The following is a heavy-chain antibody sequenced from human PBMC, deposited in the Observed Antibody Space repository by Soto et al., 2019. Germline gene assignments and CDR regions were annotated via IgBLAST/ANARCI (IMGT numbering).Heavy chain of an antibody. CDR3: ARTLLLVLGYGRSL. V-gene: IGHV4-39*01. CDR1: GGTPSRSAHY. Sequence: PSENLSVTCRVSGGTPSRSAHYWGWIPPGPGKGLEWIGTIYNGGTNYYNPSLAGRVTISVDTSKNQLSLELTSVTATDTSVYYCARTLLLVLGYGRSLWSQAPLVRGSS. CDR2: IYNGGTN. D-gene: IGHD2-8*01. J-gene: IGHJ4*02.